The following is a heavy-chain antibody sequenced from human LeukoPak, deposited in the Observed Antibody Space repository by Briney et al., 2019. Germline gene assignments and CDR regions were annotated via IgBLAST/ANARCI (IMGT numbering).Heavy chain of an antibody. Sequence: SETLSLTCTVSGGSISSHYWSWIRQPPGKGLEWIGYIYYSGSTNYNPSLKSRVTISVDTSRNQFSLKLSSVTAADTAVYYCARNGLPAAEDPDYYYYYMDVWGKGTTVTVSS. J-gene: IGHJ6*03. CDR2: IYYSGST. CDR3: ARNGLPAAEDPDYYYYYMDV. V-gene: IGHV4-59*11. CDR1: GGSISSHY. D-gene: IGHD2-2*01.